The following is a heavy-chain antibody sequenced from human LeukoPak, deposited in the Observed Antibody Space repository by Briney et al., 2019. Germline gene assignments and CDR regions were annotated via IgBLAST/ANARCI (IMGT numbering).Heavy chain of an antibody. CDR2: MSAYNGNT. V-gene: IGHV1-18*01. D-gene: IGHD2-2*01. J-gene: IGHJ4*02. Sequence: GASVKVSCKASGYTFTSYGISWVRQAPGQGLEWMGWMSAYNGNTNYTQKLQGRVTMTTDTSTSTAYMELRSLRSDDTAVYYCARDLARIIPAATTFDFWGQGTLVTVSS. CDR3: ARDLARIIPAATTFDF. CDR1: GYTFTSYG.